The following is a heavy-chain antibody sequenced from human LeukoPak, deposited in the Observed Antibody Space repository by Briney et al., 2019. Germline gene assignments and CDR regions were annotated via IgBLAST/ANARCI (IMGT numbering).Heavy chain of an antibody. V-gene: IGHV3-23*01. CDR1: RFTFSNYA. CDR3: ANAPIYYYDSSGPLDY. Sequence: GGSLRLSCAASRFTFSNYAMSWVRQAPGKGLEWVSAIGGNGGSTYYADSVKGRFTISRDNSKDTLYLQMNSLRAEDTAVYYCANAPIYYYDSSGPLDYWGQGTLVTVSS. J-gene: IGHJ4*02. CDR2: IGGNGGST. D-gene: IGHD3-22*01.